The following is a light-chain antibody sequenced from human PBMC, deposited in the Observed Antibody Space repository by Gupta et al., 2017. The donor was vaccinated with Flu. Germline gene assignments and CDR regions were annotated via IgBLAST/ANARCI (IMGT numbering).Light chain of an antibody. J-gene: IGLJ1*01. V-gene: IGLV1-44*01. CDR2: DFS. CDR3: AVWDDSLSGHYV. CDR1: SSIGRYT. Sequence: SSIGRYTVDWYRQLPGTAPKLLIYDFSERPSGVPDRFSGSKSGTTASLAISGLQSEDEADYYCAVWDDSLSGHYVFGSGTKVTVL.